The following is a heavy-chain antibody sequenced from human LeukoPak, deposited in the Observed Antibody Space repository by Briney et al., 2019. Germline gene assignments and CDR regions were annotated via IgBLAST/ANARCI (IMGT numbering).Heavy chain of an antibody. CDR2: IYYSGST. V-gene: IGHV4-31*03. Sequence: SQTLSLTCTVSGGSISSSGYFWSWIRQHPGKGLEWIGYIYYSGSTHYHPSLKSRVTISVDTSKNQFSLNLSSVTAADTAVYYCARVGGGFDYWGQGTLVTVSS. J-gene: IGHJ4*02. CDR3: ARVGGGFDY. CDR1: GGSISSSGYF. D-gene: IGHD3-16*01.